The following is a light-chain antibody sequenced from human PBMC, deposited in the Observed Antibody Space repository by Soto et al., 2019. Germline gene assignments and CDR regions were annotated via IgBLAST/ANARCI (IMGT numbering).Light chain of an antibody. CDR2: DAS. Sequence: DIPMTQSPSTLSASVGDRVTITCRASQSVSSWLAWYQQKPGEAPNLLIFDASNLESGVPSRFSGSGSGTEFTLTISSLQPDDFATYYCQQYNRYPLTFGGGTKVEIK. J-gene: IGKJ4*01. CDR3: QQYNRYPLT. V-gene: IGKV1-5*01. CDR1: QSVSSW.